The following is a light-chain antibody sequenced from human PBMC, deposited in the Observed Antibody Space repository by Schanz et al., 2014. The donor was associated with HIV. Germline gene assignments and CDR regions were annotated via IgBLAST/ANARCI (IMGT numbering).Light chain of an antibody. CDR1: QSIGKS. CDR3: HHYDTSSLT. Sequence: DVQMTQSPSSLSASVGDRVTITCRASQSIGKSLAWSQQRPGKAPKLLIYQASTLETGVPSTFSGGGSGTEFTLTISSLQTSDFATYYCHHYDTSSLTFGPGTKRDIK. V-gene: IGKV1-5*03. J-gene: IGKJ2*01. CDR2: QAS.